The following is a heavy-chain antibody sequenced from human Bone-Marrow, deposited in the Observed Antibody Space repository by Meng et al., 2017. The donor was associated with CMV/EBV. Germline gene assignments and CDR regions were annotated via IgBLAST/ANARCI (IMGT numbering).Heavy chain of an antibody. J-gene: IGHJ4*02. D-gene: IGHD3-3*01. CDR3: AKGPHYDFWSGSHFDY. CDR1: FNFGSYG. CDR2: ISGSGTRT. V-gene: IGHV3-23*01. Sequence: FNFGSYGMHWVRQAPGKGLEWVAVISGSGTRTYYADSVKGRFTISKDNSKNMLYLQMNSLRAEDTAVYYCAKGPHYDFWSGSHFDYWGQGTLVTVSS.